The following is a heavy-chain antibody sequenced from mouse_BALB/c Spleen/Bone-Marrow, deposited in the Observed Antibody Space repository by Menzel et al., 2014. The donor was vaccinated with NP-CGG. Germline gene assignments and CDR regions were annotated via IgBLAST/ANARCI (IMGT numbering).Heavy chain of an antibody. CDR1: GYAFSTYW. J-gene: IGHJ4*01. CDR3: ARGARSAMDY. CDR2: IYPGDGDT. V-gene: IGHV1-80*01. Sequence: QVQPQQSGAELVRPESSVKISCKASGYAFSTYWMIWVKQRPGQGLEWIGQIYPGDGDTNYNGKFKGKATLTADKSSSTAYMQLSSLTSEDSAVYFCARGARSAMDYWGQGTSVTVSS.